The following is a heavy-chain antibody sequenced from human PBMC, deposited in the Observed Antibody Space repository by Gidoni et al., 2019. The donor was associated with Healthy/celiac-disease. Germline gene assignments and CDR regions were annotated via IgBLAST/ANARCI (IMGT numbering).Heavy chain of an antibody. CDR1: GLTFSSYI. D-gene: IGHD6-13*01. V-gene: IGHV3-21*01. Sequence: EVKLVESGGGLVKPGGSLRLSCAASGLTFSSYIMNWVRQAPGKGLEWVSSISSSSSYIYYADSVKGRFTISRDNAKNSLYLQMNSLRAEDTAVYYCAREFPAEGFDYWGQGTLVTVSS. J-gene: IGHJ4*02. CDR2: ISSSSSYI. CDR3: AREFPAEGFDY.